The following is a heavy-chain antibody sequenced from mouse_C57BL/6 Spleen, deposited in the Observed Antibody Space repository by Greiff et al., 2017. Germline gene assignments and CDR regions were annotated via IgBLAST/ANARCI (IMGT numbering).Heavy chain of an antibody. D-gene: IGHD2-5*01. Sequence: VQLQQSGPELVKPGASVKMSCKASGYTFTDYNMHWVKQSHGKSLEWIGYINPNNGGTSYNQKFKGKATLTVNKSSSTAYMELRSLTSEDSAVYYGARSYYSNYDWYFDVWGTGTTVTVSS. CDR1: GYTFTDYN. CDR2: INPNNGGT. CDR3: ARSYYSNYDWYFDV. V-gene: IGHV1-22*01. J-gene: IGHJ1*03.